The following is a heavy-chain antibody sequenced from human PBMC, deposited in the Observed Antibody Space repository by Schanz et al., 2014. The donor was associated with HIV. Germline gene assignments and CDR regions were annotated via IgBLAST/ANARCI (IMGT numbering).Heavy chain of an antibody. CDR3: AKVARWDYYGMDV. CDR2: ISYDGSNK. J-gene: IGHJ6*02. V-gene: IGHV3-30*18. CDR1: NFAFSSYW. Sequence: VRLVESGGDLVQPGGSLRISCEASNFAFSSYWMHWVRQAPGKGMEWVAVISYDGSNKYYADSVKGRFTISRDNSKNTLYLQMNSLRTEDTAVYYCAKVARWDYYGMDVWGQGTTVTVSS.